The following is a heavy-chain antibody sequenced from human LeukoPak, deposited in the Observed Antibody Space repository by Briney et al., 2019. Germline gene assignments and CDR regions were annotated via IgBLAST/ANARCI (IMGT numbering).Heavy chain of an antibody. CDR3: ARRGGYDFYWFDP. D-gene: IGHD5-12*01. CDR1: GGSISSYH. CDR2: IYYSGST. V-gene: IGHV4-59*08. Sequence: SETLSLTCTVSGGSISSYHWSWIRQPPGKGLEWIGYIYYSGSTNYNPSLKSRVTISVDTSKNQFSLKLSSVTAADTAVYYCARRGGYDFYWFDPWGQGTLVTVSS. J-gene: IGHJ5*02.